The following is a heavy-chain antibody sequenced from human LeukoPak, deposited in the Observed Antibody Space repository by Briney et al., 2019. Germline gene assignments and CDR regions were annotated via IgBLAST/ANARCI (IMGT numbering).Heavy chain of an antibody. CDR1: GFTFSSYS. CDR3: ARGWTMVRGVTFFDY. Sequence: PGGSLRLSCAASGFTFSSYSMNWVRQAPGKGLEWVSYISSSSSTIYYADSVKGRFTISRDNAKNSLYLQMNSLRAEDTAVYYCARGWTMVRGVTFFDYRGQGTLVTVSS. J-gene: IGHJ4*02. CDR2: ISSSSSTI. D-gene: IGHD3-10*01. V-gene: IGHV3-48*04.